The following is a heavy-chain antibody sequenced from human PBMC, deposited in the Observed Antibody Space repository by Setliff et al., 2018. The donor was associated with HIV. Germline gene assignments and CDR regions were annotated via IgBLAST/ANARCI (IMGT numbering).Heavy chain of an antibody. CDR3: AREGDCSGGSCYSYYGMDV. V-gene: IGHV1-69*05. D-gene: IGHD2-15*01. Sequence: GASVKVSCKASGGTFSSYAISWVRQAPGQGLEWMGGIIPIFGTANYAQKFHGRVTITTDESTSTDYMELSSLSSEDTAVYYCAREGDCSGGSCYSYYGMDVWGQGTTVTVSS. CDR2: IIPIFGTA. J-gene: IGHJ6*02. CDR1: GGTFSSYA.